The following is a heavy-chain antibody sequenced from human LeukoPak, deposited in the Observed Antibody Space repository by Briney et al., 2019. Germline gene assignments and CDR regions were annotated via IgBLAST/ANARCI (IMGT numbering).Heavy chain of an antibody. CDR3: ARGSYNWNLYYYYYYYMDV. Sequence: ASVKVSCKASGYTFTSYDINWVRQATGQGLEWMGWMNPNSGNTGYAQKFQGRVTITRNTSISTAYMELSSLRSEDTAVYYCARGSYNWNLYYYYYYYMDVWGKGTTVTVSS. D-gene: IGHD1-7*01. CDR2: MNPNSGNT. V-gene: IGHV1-8*03. J-gene: IGHJ6*03. CDR1: GYTFTSYD.